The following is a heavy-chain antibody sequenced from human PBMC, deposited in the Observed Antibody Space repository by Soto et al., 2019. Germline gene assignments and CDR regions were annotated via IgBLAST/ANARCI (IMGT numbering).Heavy chain of an antibody. D-gene: IGHD1-7*01. CDR1: GFTFDDYA. Sequence: SLRLSCAASGFTFDDYAMHWVRQAPGKGLEWVSGISWNSGSIGYADSVKGRFTISRDNAKNSLYLQMNSLRAEDTALYYCAKDMVTGITGTTIYYYGMDVWGQGTTVTVSS. V-gene: IGHV3-9*01. J-gene: IGHJ6*02. CDR2: ISWNSGSI. CDR3: AKDMVTGITGTTIYYYGMDV.